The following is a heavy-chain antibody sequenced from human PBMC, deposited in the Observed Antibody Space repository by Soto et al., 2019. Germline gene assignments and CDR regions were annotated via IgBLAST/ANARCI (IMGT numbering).Heavy chain of an antibody. V-gene: IGHV5-51*01. D-gene: IGHD2-21*01. CDR2: IYPGDSDT. J-gene: IGHJ6*02. Sequence: GESLKISCKGSGYSFTSYWIGWVRQMPGKGLEWMGIIYPGDSDTRYSPSFQGQVTISADKSISTAYLQWSSLKASDTAMYYCARRSWWRFGASYYYGMDVWGQGTTVTVSS. CDR3: ARRSWWRFGASYYYGMDV. CDR1: GYSFTSYW.